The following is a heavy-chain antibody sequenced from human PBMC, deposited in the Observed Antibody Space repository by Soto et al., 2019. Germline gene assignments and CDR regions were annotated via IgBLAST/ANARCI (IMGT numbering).Heavy chain of an antibody. V-gene: IGHV3-7*05. J-gene: IGHJ4*02. CDR3: AGNER. Sequence: EVQLVESGGGLVQPGGSLRPSGAFFGFSGSGCWRSWVRQTPGKGLEWVANINQDGSAKNYVDSVKGRFTISRDNAKNSLYLEMNSLRVEDTAVYYCAGNERWGQGTLVTVSS. CDR2: INQDGSAK. CDR1: GFSGSGCW.